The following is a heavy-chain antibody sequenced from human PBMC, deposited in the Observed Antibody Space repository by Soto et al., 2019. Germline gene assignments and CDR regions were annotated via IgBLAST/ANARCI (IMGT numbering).Heavy chain of an antibody. CDR3: ARDLQYSRLFYGMDV. D-gene: IGHD6-13*01. V-gene: IGHV4-31*03. CDR2: IYYIGST. J-gene: IGHJ6*02. CDR1: GASISSGGYF. Sequence: PSETLSLTCTVSGASISSGGYFWIWIRQHPGKGLEWIGYIYYIGSTYYNPSLKSRVTISVDTSKNQFSLKLTSVTAADTAVYYCARDLQYSRLFYGMDVWGQGTTVTVSS.